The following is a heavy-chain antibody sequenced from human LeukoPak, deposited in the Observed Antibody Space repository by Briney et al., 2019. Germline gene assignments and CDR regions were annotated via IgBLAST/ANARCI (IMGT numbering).Heavy chain of an antibody. Sequence: GGSLRLSCAASGFTFSSYAMSWVRQAPGKGLEWVSAISGSGGSTYYADSVKGRFTISRDNSKNTLYLQMNSLRAEDTAVYYCAKAVVYYDILTGYPLPPDYWGQGTLVTVSS. J-gene: IGHJ4*02. CDR2: ISGSGGST. V-gene: IGHV3-23*01. CDR3: AKAVVYYDILTGYPLPPDY. CDR1: GFTFSSYA. D-gene: IGHD3-9*01.